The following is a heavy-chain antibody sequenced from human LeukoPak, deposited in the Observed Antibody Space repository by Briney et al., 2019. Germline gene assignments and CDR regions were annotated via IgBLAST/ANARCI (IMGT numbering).Heavy chain of an antibody. D-gene: IGHD6-6*01. CDR2: IKQDGSEK. Sequence: GALRLSCAASGFIISSYWMTWVRQAPGKGLEWVANIKQDGSEKNYVDSVKGRFTVSRDNAKNSLYLQMNSLRVEDTAVYYCAREVAARRLGSWVDPWGQGTLVIVSS. CDR3: AREVAARRLGSWVDP. CDR1: GFIISSYW. V-gene: IGHV3-7*01. J-gene: IGHJ5*02.